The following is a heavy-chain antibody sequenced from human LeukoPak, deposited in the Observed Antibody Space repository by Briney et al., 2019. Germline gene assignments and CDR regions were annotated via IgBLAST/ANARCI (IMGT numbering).Heavy chain of an antibody. V-gene: IGHV3-23*01. CDR2: ISGGGGST. CDR3: AKGVGYYYYYGMDV. CDR1: GFTFSTSA. J-gene: IGHJ6*02. Sequence: GGSLRLSCAVSGFTFSTSAMSWVRQAPGKGLEWVSGISGGGGSTYYADSVKGRFTISKDNSKNTLYLQMNSLRAEDTAVHYCAKGVGYYYYYGMDVWGQGTTVTVSS.